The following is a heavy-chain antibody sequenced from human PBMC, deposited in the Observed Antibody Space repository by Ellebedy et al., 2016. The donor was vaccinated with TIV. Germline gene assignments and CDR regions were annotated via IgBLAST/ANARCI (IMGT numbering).Heavy chain of an antibody. D-gene: IGHD5-12*01. V-gene: IGHV3-30-3*01. J-gene: IGHJ4*02. CDR3: AKEGDASGYDSGDH. CDR2: ISYDGSNK. CDR1: GFTFSSYA. Sequence: GESLKISXAASGFTFSSYAMHWVRQAPGKGLEWVAVISYDGSNKYYADSVKGRFTISRDNSKNTLYLQMNSLRPEDTAVYYCAKEGDASGYDSGDHWGQGTLVTVSS.